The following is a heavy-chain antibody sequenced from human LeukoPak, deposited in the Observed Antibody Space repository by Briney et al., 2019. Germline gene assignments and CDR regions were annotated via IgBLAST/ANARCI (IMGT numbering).Heavy chain of an antibody. CDR2: ISGSGGST. CDR3: ARDFNSIHYYDSSGYLNWFDS. D-gene: IGHD3-22*01. V-gene: IGHV3-23*01. CDR1: GFTFSSYW. J-gene: IGHJ5*01. Sequence: GGSLRLSCAASGFTFSSYWMHWVRQAPGKGLVWVSAISGSGGSTYYADSVKGRFTISRDNSKNTLYLQMNSLRAEDTAVYYCARDFNSIHYYDSSGYLNWFDSWGQGTLVTVSS.